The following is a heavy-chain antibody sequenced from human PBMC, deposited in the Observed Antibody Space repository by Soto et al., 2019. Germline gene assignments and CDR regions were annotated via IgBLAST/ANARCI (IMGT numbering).Heavy chain of an antibody. J-gene: IGHJ4*02. CDR1: GGSFSSYA. CDR2: IIPIFGTA. Sequence: SLTVSCTASGGSFSSYAISWVRQAPGQGLEWMGGIIPIFGTANYAQKFQGRVTITADKSTSTAYMELSSLKSDDTAVYYCATPTPLRGAMITNINFDFWGQGTPVNVS. V-gene: IGHV1-69*06. D-gene: IGHD3-10*01. CDR3: ATPTPLRGAMITNINFDF.